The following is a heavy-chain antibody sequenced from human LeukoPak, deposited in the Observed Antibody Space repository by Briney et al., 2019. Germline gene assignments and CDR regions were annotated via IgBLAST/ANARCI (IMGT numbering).Heavy chain of an antibody. CDR1: GGSVSSGSYY. CDR3: ARDDYSSGRSDY. V-gene: IGHV4-61*01. J-gene: IGHJ4*02. D-gene: IGHD6-19*01. CDR2: IYYSGST. Sequence: SETLSLTCTVSGGSVSSGSYYWTWIRQPPGKGLEWIGYIYYSGSTNYNPSLKSRVTISVDTSKNQFSLKLSSVIAADTAAYYCARDDYSSGRSDYWGQGTLVTVPS.